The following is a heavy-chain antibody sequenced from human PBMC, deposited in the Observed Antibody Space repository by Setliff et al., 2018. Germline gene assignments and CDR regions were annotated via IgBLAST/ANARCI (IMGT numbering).Heavy chain of an antibody. Sequence: PGESLKISCKGSGYRFTTYWIGWVRQMPGKGLEWMGIVFSGDSDTRYSPSFQGQVIMSADKSINTAYLQWSSLKASDTAMYCARLGAPASHDAFDIWGQGTMVTVSS. D-gene: IGHD6-25*01. J-gene: IGHJ3*02. CDR3: ARLGAPASHDAFDI. CDR1: GYRFTTYW. CDR2: VFSGDSDT. V-gene: IGHV5-51*01.